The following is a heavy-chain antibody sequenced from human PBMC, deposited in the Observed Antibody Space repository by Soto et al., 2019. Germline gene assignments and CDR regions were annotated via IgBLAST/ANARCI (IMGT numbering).Heavy chain of an antibody. D-gene: IGHD2-21*02. CDR2: IYYSGST. V-gene: IGHV4-61*01. CDR3: ARLAYCGGDCYSGEDSPNFDY. CDR1: GGSVSSGSYY. J-gene: IGHJ4*02. Sequence: SETLSLTCTVSGGSVSSGSYYWSWIRQPPGKGLEWIGYIYYSGSTNYNPSLKSRVTISVDTSKNQFSLKLSSVTAADTAMYYCARLAYCGGDCYSGEDSPNFDYWGQGTLVTVSS.